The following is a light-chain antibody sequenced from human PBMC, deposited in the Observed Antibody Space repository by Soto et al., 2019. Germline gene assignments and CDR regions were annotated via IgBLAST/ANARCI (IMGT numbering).Light chain of an antibody. CDR1: SGDIGSYNR. Sequence: QSVLTKPPSTSGTPGQRVTISCSGSSGDIGSYNRVSWYQQHPGKAPKLIIYEVTDRPSGVSNRFSGSKSGNTASLTISGLQAEDEAEYYCSSYTNINTRACVFGTGTKVTVL. CDR3: SSYTNINTRACV. V-gene: IGLV2-14*01. CDR2: EVT. J-gene: IGLJ1*01.